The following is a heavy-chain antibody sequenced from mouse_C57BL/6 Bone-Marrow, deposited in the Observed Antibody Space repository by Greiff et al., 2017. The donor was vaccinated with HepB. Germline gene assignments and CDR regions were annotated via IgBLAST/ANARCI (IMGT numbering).Heavy chain of an antibody. CDR1: GYTFTSYW. J-gene: IGHJ3*01. CDR3: ARSPPHYYGSSSFAY. V-gene: IGHV1-69*01. Sequence: VKLQQPGAELVMPGASVKLSCKASGYTFTSYWMHWVKQRPGQGLEWIGEIDPSDSYTNYNQKFKGKSTLTVDKSSSTAYMQLSSLTSEDSAVYYCARSPPHYYGSSSFAYWGQGTLVTVSA. D-gene: IGHD1-1*01. CDR2: IDPSDSYT.